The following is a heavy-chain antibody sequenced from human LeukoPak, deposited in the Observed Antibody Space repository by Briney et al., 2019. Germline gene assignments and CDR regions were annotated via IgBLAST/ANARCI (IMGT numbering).Heavy chain of an antibody. Sequence: GGSLRLSCAASGFTFSSYGMNWVRQAPGKGLEWVSGISWNSGSIGYADSVKGRFTISRDIAKNSLYLQMNSLRAEDTALYYCAKDKLDSSSWYDYWGQGTLVTVSS. CDR2: ISWNSGSI. J-gene: IGHJ4*02. V-gene: IGHV3-9*01. CDR3: AKDKLDSSSWYDY. D-gene: IGHD6-13*01. CDR1: GFTFSSYG.